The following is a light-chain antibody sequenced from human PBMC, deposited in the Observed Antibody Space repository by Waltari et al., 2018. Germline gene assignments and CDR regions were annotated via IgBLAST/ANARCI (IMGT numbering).Light chain of an antibody. CDR2: GAS. Sequence: EIVMTQSPATLSVSPGERATLSCRASQSVSSNLAWYQQKPGQAPRPLIYGASTRATGIPDRFSGSGSGTEFTLTISSLQSEDFAVYYWQQYNNWPQTFGGGTKVEIK. V-gene: IGKV3-15*01. CDR1: QSVSSN. J-gene: IGKJ4*01. CDR3: QQYNNWPQT.